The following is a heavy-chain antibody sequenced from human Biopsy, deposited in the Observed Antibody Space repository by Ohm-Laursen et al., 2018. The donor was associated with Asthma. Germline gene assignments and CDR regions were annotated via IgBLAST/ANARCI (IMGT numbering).Heavy chain of an antibody. Sequence: SSVKVFCNASGDSFSNYAISWVRQAPGQGLEWMGGLIPVLGTPDHAQMFEGRVTITADESTSTAYMELSSLSSEDTAVYYCARGYSGSDRIVYYYSGLEVWGQGTTVTVSS. V-gene: IGHV1-69*01. CDR1: GDSFSNYA. CDR2: LIPVLGTP. CDR3: ARGYSGSDRIVYYYSGLEV. J-gene: IGHJ6*02. D-gene: IGHD5-12*01.